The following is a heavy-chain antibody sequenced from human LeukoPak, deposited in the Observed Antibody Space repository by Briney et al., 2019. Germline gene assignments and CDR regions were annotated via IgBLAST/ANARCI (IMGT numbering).Heavy chain of an antibody. CDR1: GVPGSSNY. CDR2: IYSGGST. D-gene: IGHD3-3*01. J-gene: IGHJ4*02. Sequence: PGGSLRLSCAASGVPGSSNYMNWVRQAPGKGLEWVSVIYSGGSTYYADSVKGRFTISRDNSKNTLYLQMNSLRAEDTAVYYCNYDFWSGNDYWGQGTLVTVSS. V-gene: IGHV3-53*01. CDR3: NYDFWSGNDY.